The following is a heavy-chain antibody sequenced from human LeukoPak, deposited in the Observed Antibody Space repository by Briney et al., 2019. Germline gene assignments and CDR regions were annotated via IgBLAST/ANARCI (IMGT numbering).Heavy chain of an antibody. D-gene: IGHD2-2*02. Sequence: SVKVSCKASGGTFSSYAISWVRQAPGQGLEWMGGIIPIFGTANYAQKFQGRVTITADESTSTAYMELSNLRSDDTAVYYCAREPTRVVPAAIRRPNWFDPWGQGTLVTVSS. CDR1: GGTFSSYA. CDR3: AREPTRVVPAAIRRPNWFDP. V-gene: IGHV1-69*13. CDR2: IIPIFGTA. J-gene: IGHJ5*02.